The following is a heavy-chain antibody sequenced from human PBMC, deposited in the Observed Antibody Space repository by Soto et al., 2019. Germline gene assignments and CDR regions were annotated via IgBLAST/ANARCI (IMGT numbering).Heavy chain of an antibody. CDR3: VQSRCGGDCLQSYSSHSYYGLDV. Sequence: SGPTLVNPTQTLTLTCSFSGFSLSTTGVGVGWIRQPPGKALEWLALIYWDDDKRYNPSLNSRLTITKDTSKNQVVLAMTNMDPVDTATYYCVQSRCGGDCLQSYSSHSYYGLDVWGQGTTVTVSS. CDR1: GFSLSTTGVG. V-gene: IGHV2-5*02. CDR2: IYWDDDK. J-gene: IGHJ6*02. D-gene: IGHD2-21*02.